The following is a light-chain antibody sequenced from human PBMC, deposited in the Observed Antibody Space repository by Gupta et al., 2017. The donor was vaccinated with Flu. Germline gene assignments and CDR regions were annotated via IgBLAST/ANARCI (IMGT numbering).Light chain of an antibody. J-gene: IGLJ1*01. CDR1: RLGDKS. CDR2: QNN. CDR3: QAWVSGTYV. V-gene: IGLV3-1*01. Sequence: CSGDRLGDKSVYWFQQRPGQSPVLVMYQNNKRPSGIPARFSGSNSGNTATLTISGTQAMDEADYYCQAWVSGTYVFGPGTEVTVL.